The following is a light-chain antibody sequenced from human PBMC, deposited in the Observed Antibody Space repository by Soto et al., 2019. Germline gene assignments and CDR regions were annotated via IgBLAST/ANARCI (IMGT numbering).Light chain of an antibody. CDR2: EGN. CDR1: SSDVGSYNL. Sequence: QSALTQPASVSGSPGQSITISCTGTSSDVGSYNLVSWYQQHPGKAPKLMIYEGNKRPSGVSDRFSGSKSGNTASLTISGLQGEDEADYYCCSYAGPSTSYVFGTGTKVTVL. V-gene: IGLV2-23*01. CDR3: CSYAGPSTSYV. J-gene: IGLJ1*01.